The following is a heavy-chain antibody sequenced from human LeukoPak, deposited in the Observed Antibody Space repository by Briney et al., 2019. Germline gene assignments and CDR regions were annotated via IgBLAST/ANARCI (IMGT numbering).Heavy chain of an antibody. V-gene: IGHV4-34*01. CDR1: GGSFSGYY. CDR2: INHSGST. CDR3: ARVSGWYSRYFDY. J-gene: IGHJ4*02. Sequence: SETLSLTCAVYGGSFSGYYWSWIRQPPGKGLEWIGEINHSGSTNYNPSLKSRVTISVDTSKNQFSLKLSSVTAADTAVYYCARVSGWYSRYFDYWGQGTLVTVSS. D-gene: IGHD6-19*01.